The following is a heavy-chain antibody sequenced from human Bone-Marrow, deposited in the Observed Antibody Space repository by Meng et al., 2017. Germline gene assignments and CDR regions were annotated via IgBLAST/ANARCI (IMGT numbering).Heavy chain of an antibody. CDR3: ARGRYSSGLLDY. V-gene: IGHV1-3*02. CDR1: GYTFTSYA. J-gene: IGHJ4*02. Sequence: ASVKVSCKASGYTFTSYAMHWVRQAPGQRLEWMGWSNAGNGNTKYSQEFQGRVTITRDTSASTAYMELSSLRSEEMAVYYCARGRYSSGLLDYWGQGTLVTVSS. CDR2: SNAGNGNT. D-gene: IGHD6-19*01.